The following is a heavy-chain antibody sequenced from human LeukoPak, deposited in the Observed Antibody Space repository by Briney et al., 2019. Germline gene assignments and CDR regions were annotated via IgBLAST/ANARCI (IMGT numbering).Heavy chain of an antibody. Sequence: ASVKVSCKASGFTFTSSAMQWVRQARGQRLEWIGWIVVGSGNTNYAQKFQERVTITRDMSTSTAYMELSSLRSEDTAVYYCAASPKKRYFDYWRQGTLVTVSS. CDR2: IVVGSGNT. CDR3: AASPKKRYFDY. V-gene: IGHV1-58*02. CDR1: GFTFTSSA. J-gene: IGHJ4*02.